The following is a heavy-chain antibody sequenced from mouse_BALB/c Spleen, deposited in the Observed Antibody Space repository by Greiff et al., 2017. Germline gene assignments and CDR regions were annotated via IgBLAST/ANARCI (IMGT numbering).Heavy chain of an antibody. V-gene: IGHV10-1*02. CDR1: GFTFNTYA. CDR3: VRQYGNYDAMDY. CDR2: IRSKSNNYAT. J-gene: IGHJ4*01. D-gene: IGHD2-1*01. Sequence: VQGVESGGGLVQPKGSLKLSCAASGFTFNTYAMNWVRQAPGKGLEWVARIRSKSNNYATYYADSVKDRFTISRDDSQSMLYLQMNNLKTEDTAMYYCVRQYGNYDAMDYWGQGTSVTVSS.